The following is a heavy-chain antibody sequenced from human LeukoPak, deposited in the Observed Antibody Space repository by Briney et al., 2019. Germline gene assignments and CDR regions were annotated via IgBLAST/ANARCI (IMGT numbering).Heavy chain of an antibody. J-gene: IGHJ4*02. V-gene: IGHV4-38-2*02. CDR3: ARDVWDYYGSSTYNQRHYYFDF. CDR2: IDPSGST. CDR1: GSSIGSFSY. Sequence: PSETLSLTCAVSGSSIGSFSYWAWIRQSPGKGLEWIATIDPSGSTFYNPSLRSRVTLSVGTSKIHFSFNLSSVTAADTAVYYCARDVWDYYGSSTYNQRHYYFDFWGRGTPVTVSS. D-gene: IGHD3-22*01.